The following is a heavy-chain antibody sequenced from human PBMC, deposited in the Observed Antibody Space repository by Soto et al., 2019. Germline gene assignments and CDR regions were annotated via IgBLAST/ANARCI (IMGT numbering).Heavy chain of an antibody. CDR2: VDPNGGGS. CDR1: GYSFTDYK. V-gene: IGHV1-2*04. D-gene: IGHD4-17*01. CDR3: ATWVDYGDFEGFDF. Sequence: ASVKVSCKASGYSFTDYKLHWVRQAPGQGLEWMGWVDPNGGGSNSAQKFQGSVTMTWDTSITTAYLDLTRLTTNDTATYFCATWVDYGDFEGFDFWGQGTLVTSPQ. J-gene: IGHJ4*02.